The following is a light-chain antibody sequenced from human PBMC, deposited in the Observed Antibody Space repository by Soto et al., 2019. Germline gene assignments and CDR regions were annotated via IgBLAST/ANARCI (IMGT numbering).Light chain of an antibody. J-gene: IGKJ5*01. CDR2: GAS. CDR3: QQYTGQPTT. V-gene: IGKV3-20*01. Sequence: EIVLTQSPATLSFSPGERATLSCIASQSVITYLAWYQQRPGQAPRLLIYGASTRAAGIPERCSGSGSGTDFTLTITRLEPEDSEVYFCQQYTGQPTTFGQGTRLEIK. CDR1: QSVITY.